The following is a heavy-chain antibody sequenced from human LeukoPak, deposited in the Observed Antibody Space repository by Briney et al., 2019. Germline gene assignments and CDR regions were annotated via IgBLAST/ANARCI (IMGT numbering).Heavy chain of an antibody. D-gene: IGHD6-6*01. CDR2: ISSSSTYI. V-gene: IGHV3-21*01. Sequence: GGSLRLSCAASGFTFRSYSMNWVRQAPGKGLEWVSTISSSSTYIYYADSVKGRFTISRDNAENSVYLQMDSLRGDDTAVCYCARDLSIAAPGGFDYWGQGTLVTVSS. CDR3: ARDLSIAAPGGFDY. J-gene: IGHJ4*02. CDR1: GFTFRSYS.